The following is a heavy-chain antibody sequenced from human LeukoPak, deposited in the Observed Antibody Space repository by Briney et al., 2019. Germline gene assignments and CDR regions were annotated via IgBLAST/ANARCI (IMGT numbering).Heavy chain of an antibody. CDR3: ARLYSSSWSFDY. J-gene: IGHJ4*02. CDR2: INHSGST. V-gene: IGHV4-34*01. Sequence: PSETLSLTCAVYGGSFSGYYWSWIRQPPGKGLEWIGEINHSGSTNYNPSLKSRVTISVDTSKNQFSLKLSSVTAADTAVYYCARLYSSSWSFDYWGQGTLVTVSS. CDR1: GGSFSGYY. D-gene: IGHD6-13*01.